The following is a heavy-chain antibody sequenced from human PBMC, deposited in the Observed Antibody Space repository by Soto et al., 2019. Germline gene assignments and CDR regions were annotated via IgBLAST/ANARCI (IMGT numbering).Heavy chain of an antibody. V-gene: IGHV5-51*01. CDR2: IYPGDGDT. CDR1: GYSFATYW. CDR3: ARQGCMDV. J-gene: IGHJ6*01. Sequence: EVQLVQSGAEVKKPGESLKISCKGSGYSFATYWMGWVRQMPGKGLEWYGIIYPGDGDTRYSSSFQGQVTTSGDKSINTAYLQWSSLKASDTAMYYCARQGCMDVWGQGTTVIVSS.